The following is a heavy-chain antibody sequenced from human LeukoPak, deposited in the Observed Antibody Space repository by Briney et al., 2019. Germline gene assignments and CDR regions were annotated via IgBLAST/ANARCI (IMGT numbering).Heavy chain of an antibody. D-gene: IGHD6-13*01. CDR2: IYYDGSN. V-gene: IGHV4-31*11. CDR1: GGSVSSGGSY. CDR3: ASGYHVRHAWYGMDV. J-gene: IGHJ6*02. Sequence: PSQTLSLTCAVSGGSVSSGGSYWSWIRQHPGKGLEWIGYIYYDGSNYYNPSLKSRVTISLDTSESQFSLKLNSVTVADTAVYHCASGYHVRHAWYGMDVWGQGTTVTVSS.